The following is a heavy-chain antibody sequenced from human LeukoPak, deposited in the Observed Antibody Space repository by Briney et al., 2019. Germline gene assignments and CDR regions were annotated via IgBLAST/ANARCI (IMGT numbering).Heavy chain of an antibody. Sequence: SETLSLTCAVSGGSISSGGYSWSWIRQPPGKGLEWIGYIYHSGSTYYNPSLKSRVTISVDRSKNQFSLKLSSVTAADTAVYYCAREPVYCSSTSCSDYWGQGTLVTVSS. CDR2: IYHSGST. D-gene: IGHD2-2*01. J-gene: IGHJ4*02. CDR3: AREPVYCSSTSCSDY. V-gene: IGHV4-30-2*01. CDR1: GGSISSGGYS.